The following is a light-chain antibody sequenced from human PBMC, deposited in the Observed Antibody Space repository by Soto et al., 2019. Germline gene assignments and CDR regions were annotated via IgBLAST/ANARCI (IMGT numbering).Light chain of an antibody. CDR2: SAS. Sequence: DIQMTQSPSSLSASVGDRVTITCRASQSISTAFNWYQQKQGKAPNLLIDSASTLKSGVPSRFTGSGSGTHFTLTISSLQPEDFATYYCQQSYRTPYTFGRGTKLEGK. CDR3: QQSYRTPYT. J-gene: IGKJ2*01. V-gene: IGKV1-39*01. CDR1: QSISTA.